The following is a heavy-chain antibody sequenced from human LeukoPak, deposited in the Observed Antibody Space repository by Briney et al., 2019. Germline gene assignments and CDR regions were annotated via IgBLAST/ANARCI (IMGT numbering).Heavy chain of an antibody. D-gene: IGHD3-9*01. CDR2: ISGTGGST. CDR1: GFTFSSYS. CDR3: AKRGINILTGFEYYYMDV. J-gene: IGHJ6*03. Sequence: GGSLRLSCAASGFTFSSYSMNWVRQAPGKGLEWVSLISGTGGSTYYADSVKGRFTISRDNSKNTLYLQMNSLRAEDTAVYYCAKRGINILTGFEYYYMDVWGKETTVTISS. V-gene: IGHV3-23*01.